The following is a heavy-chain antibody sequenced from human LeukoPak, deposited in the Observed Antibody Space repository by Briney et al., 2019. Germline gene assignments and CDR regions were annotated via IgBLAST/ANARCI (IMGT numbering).Heavy chain of an antibody. D-gene: IGHD2-15*01. V-gene: IGHV5-51*01. CDR1: GYRFTSYW. J-gene: IGHJ3*02. CDR3: ARFSRLGYCSGGSCYSSLYAFDI. Sequence: GESLQISCQGSGYRFTSYWIGWVRQVPGKGLEGVGIIYPGDSDTRYSPSFEGQVTISADNSISTAYPQWSSLKASDTAMYYCARFSRLGYCSGGSCYSSLYAFDIWGQGTMVTVSS. CDR2: IYPGDSDT.